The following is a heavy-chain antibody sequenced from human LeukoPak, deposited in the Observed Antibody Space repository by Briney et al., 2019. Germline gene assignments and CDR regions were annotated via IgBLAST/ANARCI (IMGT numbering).Heavy chain of an antibody. J-gene: IGHJ4*02. CDR2: VYWDDDK. CDR3: ARREVELDYFDY. V-gene: IGHV2-5*02. D-gene: IGHD2-8*02. CDR1: GFSLSTSGVG. Sequence: SGPTLVNPTQTLTLTCTFSGFSLSTSGVGVGWIRQPPGKALEWLALVYWDDDKRYSPSLKSRLTITKDTSKNQVVLIMTNMDPVDTATYFCARREVELDYFDYWGQGTLVTVSS.